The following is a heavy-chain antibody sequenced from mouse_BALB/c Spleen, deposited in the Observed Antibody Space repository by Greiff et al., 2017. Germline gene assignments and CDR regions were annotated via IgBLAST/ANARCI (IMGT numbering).Heavy chain of an antibody. CDR2: ISSGGSYT. D-gene: IGHD2-3*01. CDR1: GFTFSSYG. V-gene: IGHV5-6*01. J-gene: IGHJ3*01. Sequence: EVMLVESGGDLVKPGGSLKLSCAASGFTFSSYGMSWVRQTPDKRLEWVATISSGGSYTYYPDSVKGRFTISRDNAKNTLYLQVSSLKSEDTAMYYCARWFYDGYIWFAYWGQGTLVTVSA. CDR3: ARWFYDGYIWFAY.